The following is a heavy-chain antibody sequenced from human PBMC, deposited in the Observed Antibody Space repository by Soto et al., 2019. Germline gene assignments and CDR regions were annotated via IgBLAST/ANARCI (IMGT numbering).Heavy chain of an antibody. J-gene: IGHJ5*02. Sequence: EVQLVESGGGLVQPGGSLRLSCAASGFTFSTYSMNWVRQAPGRGLEWVSFITSSSTTICYADSVKGRFTISRDNAKNSLYLQMNSLRAEDTAVYYCARDLYGEEAFDPWGQGTLVTVSS. CDR2: ITSSSTTI. CDR1: GFTFSTYS. D-gene: IGHD4-17*01. CDR3: ARDLYGEEAFDP. V-gene: IGHV3-48*01.